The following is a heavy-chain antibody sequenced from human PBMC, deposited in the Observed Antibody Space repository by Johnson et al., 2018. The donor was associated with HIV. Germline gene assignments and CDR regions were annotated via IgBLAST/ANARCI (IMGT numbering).Heavy chain of an antibody. CDR1: GFTFSSYG. CDR3: AKGDYNFWSGDAFDI. D-gene: IGHD3-3*01. CDR2: IRYDGSNK. V-gene: IGHV3-30*02. J-gene: IGHJ3*02. Sequence: QVQLVESGGGVVQPGGSLRLSCAASGFTFSSYGMHWVRQAPGKGLEWVAFIRYDGSNKYYADSVKGGFPISRDNSKNTLYLQMNSLRAEDTAVYYCAKGDYNFWSGDAFDIWGQGTMVTVSS.